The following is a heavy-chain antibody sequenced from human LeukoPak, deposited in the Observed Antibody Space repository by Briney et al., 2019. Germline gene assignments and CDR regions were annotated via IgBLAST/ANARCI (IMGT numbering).Heavy chain of an antibody. J-gene: IGHJ4*02. CDR3: ARDTNRGDTAMVFDFDY. V-gene: IGHV3-21*01. CDR1: GFTFSSYS. D-gene: IGHD5-18*01. Sequence: GGSLRLSCAASGFTFSSYSMNWVRQAPGKGLEWVSSISSSSSYIYYADSVKGRFTISRDNAKNSLYLQMNSLRAGDTAVYYCARDTNRGDTAMVFDFDYWGQGTLVTVSS. CDR2: ISSSSSYI.